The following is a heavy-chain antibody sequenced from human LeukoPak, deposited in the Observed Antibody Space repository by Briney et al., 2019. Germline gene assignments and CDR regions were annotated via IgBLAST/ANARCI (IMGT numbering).Heavy chain of an antibody. V-gene: IGHV4-61*01. CDR1: GGSVRSDISH. CDR3: ARNRGWYATDV. CDR2: VHYSGSA. D-gene: IGHD6-19*01. J-gene: IGHJ6*02. Sequence: SETLSLTCSVSGGSVRSDISHWSWIRQPPGKGPEWIGYVHYSGSANYNPSLESRVTMSLDRSKNQFSLELTSVTAADTAVYYCARNRGWYATDVWGQGAAVTASS.